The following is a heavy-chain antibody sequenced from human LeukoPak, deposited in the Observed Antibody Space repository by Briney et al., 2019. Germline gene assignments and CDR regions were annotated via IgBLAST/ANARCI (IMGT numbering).Heavy chain of an antibody. J-gene: IGHJ6*03. D-gene: IGHD2-8*01. Sequence: GGSLRLSCAASGFTFTSYWMHWVRQVPGKGVAWVSRIKSDGRSTYYADSVKGRVTISRDNAQNTVYLQMNSLRAEDTAVYYCARSPHDVYCTNGVCYMDVWGKGTTVTVSS. CDR3: ARSPHDVYCTNGVCYMDV. CDR1: GFTFTSYW. V-gene: IGHV3-74*01. CDR2: IKSDGRST.